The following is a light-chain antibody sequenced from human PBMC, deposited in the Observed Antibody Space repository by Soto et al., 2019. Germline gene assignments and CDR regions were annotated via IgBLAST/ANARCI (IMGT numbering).Light chain of an antibody. CDR1: SSDVGGYNY. CDR2: AIS. J-gene: IGLJ3*02. V-gene: IGLV2-14*01. Sequence: QSVLTQTASVSGSPGQSLTISCTGTSSDVGGYNYVSWYQQHPGKAPKLMIYAISNRPSVVSNRFSGSKSGNTASLPISGLQAEDEADYYCSSYTSSSTLRVFGGGTTLTVL. CDR3: SSYTSSSTLRV.